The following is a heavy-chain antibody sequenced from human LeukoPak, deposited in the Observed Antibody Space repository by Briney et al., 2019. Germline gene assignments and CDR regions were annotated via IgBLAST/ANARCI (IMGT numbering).Heavy chain of an antibody. CDR1: GFKFSSYA. V-gene: IGHV3-30*04. CDR2: ISYDGSKK. CDR3: ARDMGYYDFWSGFDY. D-gene: IGHD3-3*01. J-gene: IGHJ4*02. Sequence: PGRSLRLSCAASGFKFSSYAIHWVRQAPGKGLEWVTIISYDGSKKYYADSVKGRFTISRDNSKNTLYLLMNSLRAEDTAVYYCARDMGYYDFWSGFDYWGQGTLVTVSS.